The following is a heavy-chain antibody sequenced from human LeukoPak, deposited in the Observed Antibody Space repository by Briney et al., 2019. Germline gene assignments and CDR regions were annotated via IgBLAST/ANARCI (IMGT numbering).Heavy chain of an antibody. D-gene: IGHD6-13*01. V-gene: IGHV4-34*01. CDR1: GGSFRGYY. CDR3: ARWGRQQHRSRTSCYYGMDV. CDR2: INHRGGA. J-gene: IGHJ6*01. Sequence: PSETLSLTCAVYGGSFRGYYWSWIRQPPGKGLEWSGEINHRGGANYNPSLKRRVTISVDRSKDQFSLQLSSVPGADPAVYYCARWGRQQHRSRTSCYYGMDVWGQETTVSVSS.